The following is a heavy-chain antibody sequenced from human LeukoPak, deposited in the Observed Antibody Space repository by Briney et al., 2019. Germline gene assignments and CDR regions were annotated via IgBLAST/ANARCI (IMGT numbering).Heavy chain of an antibody. D-gene: IGHD3-3*01. CDR2: ISYDGSNK. CDR1: GFTFSSYG. J-gene: IGHJ4*02. V-gene: IGHV3-30*03. Sequence: PGGSLRLSCAASGFTFSSYGMHWVRQAPGKGLEWVAVISYDGSNKYYADSVKGRFTISRDNSKNTLLLQMNSLRAEDTAVYYCARGSTISSSFYFDYRGQGTLVTVSS. CDR3: ARGSTISSSFYFDY.